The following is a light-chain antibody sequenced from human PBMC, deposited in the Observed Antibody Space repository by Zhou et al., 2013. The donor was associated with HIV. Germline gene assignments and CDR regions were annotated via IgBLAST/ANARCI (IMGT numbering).Light chain of an antibody. J-gene: IGKJ5*01. Sequence: AIQLTQSPSSLSASVRDRVTITCRASQGISRALAWYQQKPGKAPKLLIYDASTLETGVPSRFSGSASGTDFTLTISSLQPDDFATYYCQQFNSYPTFDQGTRLEI. V-gene: IGKV1-13*02. CDR1: QGISRA. CDR3: QQFNSYPT. CDR2: DAS.